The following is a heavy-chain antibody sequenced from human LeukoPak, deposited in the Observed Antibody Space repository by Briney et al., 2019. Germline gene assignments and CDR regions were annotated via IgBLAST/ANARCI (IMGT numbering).Heavy chain of an antibody. CDR2: IYSSGST. J-gene: IGHJ4*02. D-gene: IGHD3-22*01. V-gene: IGHV4-61*02. CDR3: ARTPIYYFDNSGYYN. Sequence: SETLSLTCTVSGGSISSGSYYWSWIRQPAGKGLEWIGLIYSSGSTSYNPSLKSRVTMSVDTSKKQFSLRLSSVTAADTAVYYCARTPIYYFDNSGYYNWGQGTLVTVSS. CDR1: GGSISSGSYY.